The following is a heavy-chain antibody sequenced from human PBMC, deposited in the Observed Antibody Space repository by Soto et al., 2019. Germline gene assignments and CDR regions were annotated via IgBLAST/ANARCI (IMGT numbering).Heavy chain of an antibody. CDR3: ARGYSGYDRLFAYGMDV. V-gene: IGHV1-2*04. CDR2: INPNSGGT. CDR1: GYTFTGYY. J-gene: IGHJ6*02. Sequence: ASVKVSCKASGYTFTGYYMHWVRQAPGQGLEWMGWINPNSGGTNYAQKFQGWVTMTRDTSISTAYMELSRLRSDDTAVYYCARGYSGYDRLFAYGMDVWGQGTTVTVSS. D-gene: IGHD5-12*01.